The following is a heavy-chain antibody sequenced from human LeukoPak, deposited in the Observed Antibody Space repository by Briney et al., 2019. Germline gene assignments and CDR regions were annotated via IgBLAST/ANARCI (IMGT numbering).Heavy chain of an antibody. V-gene: IGHV3-23*01. J-gene: IGHJ4*02. CDR3: AKMLIYGSVQRGGYFDY. Sequence: GGSLTLSCAASAFTFSTYAMSWVRQAPGRGLEWVSAICCSGGSTYYADSVKGRFTISRHNSNNTLYLQMNSLRADGPALYYSAKMLIYGSVQRGGYFDYWGQGTLVTVSS. CDR2: ICCSGGST. CDR1: AFTFSTYA. D-gene: IGHD6-19*01.